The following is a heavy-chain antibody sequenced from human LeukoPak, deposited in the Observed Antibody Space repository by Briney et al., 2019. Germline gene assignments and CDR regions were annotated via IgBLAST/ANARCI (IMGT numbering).Heavy chain of an antibody. CDR3: AREEEGDAFDI. CDR2: IKGDGSEQ. V-gene: IGHV3-7*01. CDR1: GFTFSDYW. Sequence: GGSLRLSCAASGFTFSDYWMRWVRQAPGKGLEWVANIKGDGSEQFYVGSVKGRFTVSRDNAKNTLYLQMNSLRAEDTAVYYCAREEEGDAFDIWGQGTMVTVSS. J-gene: IGHJ3*02.